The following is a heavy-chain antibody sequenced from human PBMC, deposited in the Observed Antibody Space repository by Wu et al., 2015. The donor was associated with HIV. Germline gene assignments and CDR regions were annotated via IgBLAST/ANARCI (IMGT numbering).Heavy chain of an antibody. CDR2: IIPLFGPA. CDR3: ARVGDGYPINPGIPFNF. J-gene: IGHJ4*02. CDR1: GGRIGTYD. D-gene: IGHD5-24*01. Sequence: QVHLVQSGAEVKKPGSSVKVSCKASGGRIGTYDISWVRQAPGQGLEWMGRIIPLFGPAKYAQKFQDRVSISADDPTDTVYLEMSRLRSDDTAIYYCARVGDGYPINPGIPFNFWGQGTLVTVSS. V-gene: IGHV1-69*13.